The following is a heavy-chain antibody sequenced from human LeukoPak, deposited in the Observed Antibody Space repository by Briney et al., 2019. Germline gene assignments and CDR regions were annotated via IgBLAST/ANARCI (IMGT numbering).Heavy chain of an antibody. J-gene: IGHJ5*02. D-gene: IGHD5-24*01. CDR3: AREFQRRDGYNDDP. CDR1: GYTFTGYY. Sequence: ASVKVSCKASGYTFTGYYMHWVRQAPGQGLEWMGWVNPNSGGTNYAQTFQGRVTMTRDPSISTAYMEVSRLRSNDTAVYYCAREFQRRDGYNDDPWGQGTLVTVSS. V-gene: IGHV1-2*02. CDR2: VNPNSGGT.